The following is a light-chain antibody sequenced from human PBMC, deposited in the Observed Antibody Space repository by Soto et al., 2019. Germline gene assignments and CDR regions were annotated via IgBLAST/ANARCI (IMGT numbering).Light chain of an antibody. CDR2: DVN. J-gene: IGLJ1*01. Sequence: QSVLTQPASVSGSPGQSITISCTGTSSDFGGYNYVSWYQQHPGKAPKLMIYDVNNRPSGVSDRFSGSKSGNTASLTISGLQAEDEADYYCSSYTSSNTFYVFGPGTKVTVL. V-gene: IGLV2-14*01. CDR1: SSDFGGYNY. CDR3: SSYTSSNTFYV.